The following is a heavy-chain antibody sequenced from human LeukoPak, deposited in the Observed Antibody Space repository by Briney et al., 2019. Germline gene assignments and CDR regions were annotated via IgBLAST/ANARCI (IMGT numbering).Heavy chain of an antibody. CDR3: GRDIGAAIGH. Sequence: QTLSLTCAISGDSVSSYSAGWNWIRQSPSRGLEWLGRTYYRSKWYNEYALSVRSRITISPDTSKNQVSLQLNSVTPDDTAFYYCGRDIGAAIGHWGQGTLVTVSS. D-gene: IGHD6-13*01. CDR1: GDSVSSYSAG. CDR2: TYYRSKWYN. J-gene: IGHJ4*02. V-gene: IGHV6-1*01.